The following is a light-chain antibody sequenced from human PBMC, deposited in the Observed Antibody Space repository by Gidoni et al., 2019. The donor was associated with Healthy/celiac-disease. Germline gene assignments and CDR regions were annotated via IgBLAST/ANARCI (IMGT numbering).Light chain of an antibody. V-gene: IGKV3-20*01. CDR3: QQYGSSPLT. CDR1: QSVSSSY. CDR2: GAS. Sequence: EFVLTQSPGTLSLSPGERATLSCRASQSVSSSYLAWYQQKPGQAPRLLISGASSRATGIPDRFRGSGSGTDFTLTISRRGPEDFAVYFCQQYGSSPLTFGQXTKVEIK. J-gene: IGKJ1*01.